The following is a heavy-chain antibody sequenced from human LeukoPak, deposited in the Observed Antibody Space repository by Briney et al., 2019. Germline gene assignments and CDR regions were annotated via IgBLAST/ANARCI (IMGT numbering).Heavy chain of an antibody. Sequence: ASVKVSCKASGGIFSSYAISWVRQAPGQGLEWMGGIIPIFGTANYAQKFQGRVTITTDESTSTAYMELSSLRSEDTAVYYCAGDELAFMDVWGKGTTVTVSS. J-gene: IGHJ6*03. CDR3: AGDELAFMDV. V-gene: IGHV1-69*05. D-gene: IGHD6-6*01. CDR1: GGIFSSYA. CDR2: IIPIFGTA.